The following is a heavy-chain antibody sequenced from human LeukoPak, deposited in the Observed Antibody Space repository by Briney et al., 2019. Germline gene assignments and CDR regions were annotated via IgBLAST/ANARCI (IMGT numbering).Heavy chain of an antibody. Sequence: ASVKVSCKASGGTFSSYAISWVRQAPGQGLEWMGGIIPIFGTANYAQKFQGRVTITTDESTSTVYMELSSLRSEDTAVYYCARVRIQAEKVGYYYYYMDVWGKGTTVTVSS. CDR3: ARVRIQAEKVGYYYYYMDV. J-gene: IGHJ6*03. CDR1: GGTFSSYA. D-gene: IGHD5-18*01. CDR2: IIPIFGTA. V-gene: IGHV1-69*05.